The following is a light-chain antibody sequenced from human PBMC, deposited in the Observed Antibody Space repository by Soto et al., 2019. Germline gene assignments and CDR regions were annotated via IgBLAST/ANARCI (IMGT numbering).Light chain of an antibody. V-gene: IGKV1-27*01. CDR2: AAS. J-gene: IGKJ1*01. Sequence: DIQMTQSPSSLSASVGDRVTITCRASQGISNYLAWYQQKAGKPPKLLVYAASTLQSGVPFRFSGSGSGADFTLTISSLQPEDVATYYCQRYNSAPATFGQGTRVEIK. CDR1: QGISNY. CDR3: QRYNSAPAT.